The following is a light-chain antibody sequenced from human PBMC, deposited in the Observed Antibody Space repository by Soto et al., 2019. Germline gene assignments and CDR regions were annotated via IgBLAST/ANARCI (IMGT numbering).Light chain of an antibody. Sequence: EIVMTQSPATLSVSPGERATLSCRASQSVSSNLAWYQQKPGQAPRLLIYGASTRATCIPARISGSGSGTEFTLSISSLQSEDFAVYYCQQYKNWPGTFGQGTKVEIK. J-gene: IGKJ1*01. CDR1: QSVSSN. V-gene: IGKV3-15*01. CDR3: QQYKNWPGT. CDR2: GAS.